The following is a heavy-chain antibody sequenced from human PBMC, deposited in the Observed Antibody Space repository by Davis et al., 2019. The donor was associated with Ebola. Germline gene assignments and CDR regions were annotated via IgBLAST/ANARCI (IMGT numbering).Heavy chain of an antibody. J-gene: IGHJ4*02. V-gene: IGHV4-30-4*07. CDR3: ATLYNNYYFDY. CDR1: GGSISSGGYS. Sequence: MPSETLSLTCAVSGGSISSGGYSWSWIRQPPGKGLEWIGYIYYSGSTYYNPSLKSRVTISVDTSKNQFSLKESSVTAADTAVYYCATLYNNYYFDYWGQGALVTVSS. D-gene: IGHD1-1*01. CDR2: IYYSGST.